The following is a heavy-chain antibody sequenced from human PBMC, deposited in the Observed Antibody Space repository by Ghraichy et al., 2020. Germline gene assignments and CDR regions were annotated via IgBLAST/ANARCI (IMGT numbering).Heavy chain of an antibody. Sequence: GGSLRLSCAASGFTFSSYSMNWVRQAPGKGLEWVSSISSSSSYIYYADSVKGRFTISRDNAKNSLYLQMNSLRAEDTAVYYCLSRGYCSGGSCYSNRYYFDYWGQGTLVTVSS. CDR1: GFTFSSYS. D-gene: IGHD2-15*01. V-gene: IGHV3-21*01. J-gene: IGHJ4*02. CDR3: LSRGYCSGGSCYSNRYYFDY. CDR2: ISSSSSYI.